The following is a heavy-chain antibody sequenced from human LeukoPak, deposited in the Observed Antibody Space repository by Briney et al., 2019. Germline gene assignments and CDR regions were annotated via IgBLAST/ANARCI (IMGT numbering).Heavy chain of an antibody. CDR2: ISSTTNIR. V-gene: IGHV3-48*03. D-gene: IGHD3-10*01. CDR1: GFTFSSYE. Sequence: GGSLRLSCAASGFTFSSYEMNWVRQAPGQGLEWVSYISSTTNIRYYADSVKGRFTISRDNAKNSLYLQMHSLRAEDRAVYYCASWVTMVRGAPVDYWGQGTLVTVSS. CDR3: ASWVTMVRGAPVDY. J-gene: IGHJ4*02.